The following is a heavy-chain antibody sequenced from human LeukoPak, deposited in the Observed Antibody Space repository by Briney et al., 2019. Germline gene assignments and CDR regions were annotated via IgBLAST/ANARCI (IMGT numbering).Heavy chain of an antibody. CDR2: IKKDGGDK. V-gene: IGHV3-7*01. Sequence: PGGSLRLSCAASGFTFSSYAMSWVRQAPGKGLEWVAGIKKDGGDKYYVDSVKGRFTVSRDNAKNSLYLQMNSLRAEDTAVYYCLQYNSGSTWGQGALVTVSS. CDR1: GFTFSSYA. CDR3: LQYNSGST. D-gene: IGHD3-10*01. J-gene: IGHJ5*02.